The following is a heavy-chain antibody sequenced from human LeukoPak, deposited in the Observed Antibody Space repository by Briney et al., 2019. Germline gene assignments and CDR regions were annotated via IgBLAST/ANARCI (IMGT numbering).Heavy chain of an antibody. Sequence: GGSLRLSCAASGFTLSSYAMSWVRQAPGKGLEWVSAISGSGGSTYYADSVKGRLTISRDNSKNTLYLQMNSLRAEDTAVYYCAKGTGVVFGDFDYWGQGTLVTVSS. J-gene: IGHJ4*02. D-gene: IGHD3-10*01. CDR3: AKGTGVVFGDFDY. V-gene: IGHV3-23*01. CDR1: GFTLSSYA. CDR2: ISGSGGST.